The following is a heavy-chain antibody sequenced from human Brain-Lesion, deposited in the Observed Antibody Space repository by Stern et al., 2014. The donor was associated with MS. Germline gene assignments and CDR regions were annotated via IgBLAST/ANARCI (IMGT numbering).Heavy chain of an antibody. Sequence: VQLVESGPGLVKPSQTLSLTCNVSGDSISSGDNYWSLLPQSPGKGLESIGYIYYIGSTFYNPFLKSRVTISVDTSQNQFSLRLSSVTAADTAVYYCARGESSRYYYYFDYWGQGTLVTVSS. CDR3: ARGESSRYYYYFDY. CDR2: IYYIGST. J-gene: IGHJ4*02. D-gene: IGHD3-22*01. V-gene: IGHV4-30-4*01. CDR1: GDSISSGDNY.